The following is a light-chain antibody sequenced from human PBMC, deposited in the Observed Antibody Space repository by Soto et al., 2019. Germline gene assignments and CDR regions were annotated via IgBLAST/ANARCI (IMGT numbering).Light chain of an antibody. CDR2: AAS. CDR3: QQYNNWPPWT. CDR1: QSVGGN. J-gene: IGKJ1*01. V-gene: IGKV3-15*01. Sequence: EIVMTQSPATLSVSPGERATLSSRASQSVGGNLAWYQQKPGQPPRLLIYAASSRPTGIPARFSGSGSGTEFTLTISSLQSEDFAVYYCQQYNNWPPWTFGQGTKXXI.